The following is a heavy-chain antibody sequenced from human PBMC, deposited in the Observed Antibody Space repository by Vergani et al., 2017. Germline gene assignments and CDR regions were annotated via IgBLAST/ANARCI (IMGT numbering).Heavy chain of an antibody. Sequence: QVQLVQSGAEVKKPGASVKVSCKASGYTFTGYYMHWVRQAPGQGLEWMGRIIPILGIANYAQKFQGRVTITADKSTSTAYMELSSLRSEDTAVYYCARADVARDYWGQGTLVTVSS. CDR3: ARADVARDY. CDR2: IIPILGIA. V-gene: IGHV1-69*09. J-gene: IGHJ4*02. CDR1: GYTFTGYY. D-gene: IGHD2-15*01.